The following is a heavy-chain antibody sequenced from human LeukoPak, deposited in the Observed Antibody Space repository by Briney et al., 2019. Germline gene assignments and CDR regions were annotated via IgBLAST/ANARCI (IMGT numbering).Heavy chain of an antibody. V-gene: IGHV1-24*01. CDR1: GYTLTELS. D-gene: IGHD3-10*02. CDR2: VDPEEGEA. J-gene: IGHJ5*02. Sequence: ASVEVSCKVSGYTLTELSMHWVRQAPGKGLEWVGRVDPEEGEAISAQKFQGRVTISADTSTDTAYLELTSLRSDDTAVYYCATEVNVAYYNVPGNDYRGIDPWGPGTLVTVSS. CDR3: ATEVNVAYYNVPGNDYRGIDP.